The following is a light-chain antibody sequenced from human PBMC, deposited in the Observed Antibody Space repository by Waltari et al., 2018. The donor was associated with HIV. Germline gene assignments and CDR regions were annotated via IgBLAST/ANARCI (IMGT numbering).Light chain of an antibody. CDR1: SSDVGSYNV. CDR2: DVT. CDR3: ASYAGGTTYV. V-gene: IGLV2-23*02. J-gene: IGLJ2*01. Sequence: QSALTQPASVSGSPGQSITISCTGTSSDVGSYNVVSWFQQHPGKAPKVMIYDVTSRPSGVSNRFSGSKSGNTASLTISVLQAEDEADYYCASYAGGTTYVFGGGTRLTVL.